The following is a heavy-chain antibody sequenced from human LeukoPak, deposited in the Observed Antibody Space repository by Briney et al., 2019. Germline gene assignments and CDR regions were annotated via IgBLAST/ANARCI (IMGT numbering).Heavy chain of an antibody. V-gene: IGHV3-48*01. CDR3: ARSQSSYHRAADS. CDR2: ISGSSNII. Sequence: GGSLRLSCAAPGFSFENSGMNWVRQAPGKGLQWISYISGSSNIIYYADSVKGRFTISRDNAKNSVDLHMHSLTVEDAALYYCARSQSSYHRAADSWGQGTLVTVSS. D-gene: IGHD2-15*01. J-gene: IGHJ4*02. CDR1: GFSFENSG.